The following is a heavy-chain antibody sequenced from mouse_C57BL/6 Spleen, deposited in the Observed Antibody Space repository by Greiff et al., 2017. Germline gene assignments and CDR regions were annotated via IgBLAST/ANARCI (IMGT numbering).Heavy chain of an antibody. CDR2: IDPSDSYT. V-gene: IGHV1-69*01. Sequence: QVHVKQPGAELVMPGASVKLSCKASGYTFTSYWMPWVKQRPGQGLEWIGEIDPSDSYTNYNQKFKGKSTLTVDKSSSTAYMQLSSLSSEDSAVYYCARMTTVVPYYFDYWGQGTTLTVSS. J-gene: IGHJ2*01. CDR3: ARMTTVVPYYFDY. D-gene: IGHD1-1*01. CDR1: GYTFTSYW.